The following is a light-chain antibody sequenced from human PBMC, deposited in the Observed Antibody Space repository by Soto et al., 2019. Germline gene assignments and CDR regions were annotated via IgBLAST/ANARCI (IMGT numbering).Light chain of an antibody. CDR1: QSLNDN. CDR3: HQYSNWPPWT. V-gene: IGKV3-15*01. Sequence: EIVMTQSPATLSVSPGERATLSCRASQSLNDNLAWYQQKPGQAPRLLIYRESTRATGVPARFSASGSGTEFTLTISSLQSEDSAVYFCHQYSNWPPWTFGPGTKVEIK. CDR2: RES. J-gene: IGKJ1*01.